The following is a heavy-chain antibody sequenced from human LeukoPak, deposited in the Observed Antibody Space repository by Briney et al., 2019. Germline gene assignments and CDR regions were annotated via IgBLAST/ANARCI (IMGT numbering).Heavy chain of an antibody. CDR2: INHSGST. V-gene: IGHV4-34*01. CDR3: ARVGSGWPNDAFDI. CDR1: GGSFSGYY. Sequence: SDTLSLTCAVYGGSFSGYYWSWIRQPPGKGLEWIGEINHSGSTNYNPSLKSRVTISVDTSKNQFSLKLSSVTAADTAVYYCARVGSGWPNDAFDIWGQGTMVTVSS. D-gene: IGHD6-19*01. J-gene: IGHJ3*02.